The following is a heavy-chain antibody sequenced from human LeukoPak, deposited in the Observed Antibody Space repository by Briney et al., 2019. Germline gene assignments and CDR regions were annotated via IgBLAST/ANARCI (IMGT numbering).Heavy chain of an antibody. J-gene: IGHJ6*03. Sequence: SETLSLTCTVSGGSISSSSYYWGWIRQPPGKGLEWIGAIYSGGSTYYNPSLKSRVTISVDTSNNQFSLNLTSVTAADTAVYYCARTEESGYSYGYFGYYYYMDVWGKGTTVTVSS. CDR3: ARTEESGYSYGYFGYYYYMDV. CDR2: IYSGGST. CDR1: GGSISSSSYY. D-gene: IGHD5-18*01. V-gene: IGHV4-39*01.